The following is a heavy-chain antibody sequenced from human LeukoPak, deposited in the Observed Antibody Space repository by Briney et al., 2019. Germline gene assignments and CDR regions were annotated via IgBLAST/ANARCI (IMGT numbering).Heavy chain of an antibody. J-gene: IGHJ6*02. CDR1: GGSISSSSYY. D-gene: IGHD2-15*01. Sequence: SETLSLTCTVSGGSISSSSYYWGWIRQPPGKGLEWIGSIYYSGSTYYNPSLKSRVTISVDTSKNQFSLKLSSVTAADTAVYYCARDAVYCSGGSCKGVDYYYGMDVWGQGTTVTVSS. CDR2: IYYSGST. CDR3: ARDAVYCSGGSCKGVDYYYGMDV. V-gene: IGHV4-39*07.